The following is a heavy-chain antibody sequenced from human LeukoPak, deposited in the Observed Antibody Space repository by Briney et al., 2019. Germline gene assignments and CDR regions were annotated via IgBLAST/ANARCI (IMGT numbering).Heavy chain of an antibody. CDR3: VRGGYSSFDY. J-gene: IGHJ4*02. D-gene: IGHD3-10*01. V-gene: IGHV3-7*01. Sequence: GGSLRLSCAASGFIFSTSWMSWVRQAPGKGLEWVANIKQDGSQKHCVDSVKGRFTISRDNSKNLLYLQMNSLGAEDTAVYYCVRGGYSSFDYWGQGTLVTVSS. CDR1: GFIFSTSW. CDR2: IKQDGSQK.